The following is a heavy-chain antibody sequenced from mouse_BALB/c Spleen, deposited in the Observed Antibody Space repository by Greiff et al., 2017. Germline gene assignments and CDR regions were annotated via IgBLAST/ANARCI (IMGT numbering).Heavy chain of an antibody. CDR3: ARRGPYDYSFAY. D-gene: IGHD2-4*01. J-gene: IGHJ3*01. Sequence: QVQLQQPGAELVKPGASVKMSCKASGYTFTSYNMHWVKQTPGQGLEWIGAIYPGNGDTSYNQKFKGKATLTADKSSSTAYMQLSSLTSEDSAVYYCARRGPYDYSFAYWGQGTLVTVSA. V-gene: IGHV1-12*01. CDR1: GYTFTSYN. CDR2: IYPGNGDT.